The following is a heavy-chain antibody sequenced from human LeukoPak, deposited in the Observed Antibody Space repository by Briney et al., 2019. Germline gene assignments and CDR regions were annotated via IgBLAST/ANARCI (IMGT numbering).Heavy chain of an antibody. Sequence: PGGSLRLSCAASGFTFSSYAMSWVRQAPGKGLEWVSAISGSGGSTYYADSVKGRFTISRDNSKNTLYLQMNSLRAEDTAVYYCAKEKTYCGGDCYPAFDYWGQGTLVTVSS. D-gene: IGHD2-21*01. CDR2: ISGSGGST. CDR3: AKEKTYCGGDCYPAFDY. V-gene: IGHV3-23*01. CDR1: GFTFSSYA. J-gene: IGHJ4*02.